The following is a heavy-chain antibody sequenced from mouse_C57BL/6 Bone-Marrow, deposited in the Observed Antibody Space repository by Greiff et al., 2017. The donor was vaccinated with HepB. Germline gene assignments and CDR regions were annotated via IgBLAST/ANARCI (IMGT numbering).Heavy chain of an antibody. CDR2: IYPRSGNN. V-gene: IGHV1-81*01. Sequence: QVQLQQSGAELARPGASVKLSCKASGYTFTSYGISWVKQRTGQGLEWIGEIYPRSGNNYYNEKFKGKATLTADKSSSTAYMELRSLTSEDSAVYFCAREKIYYDYDEGNLAYWGQGTLVTVSA. CDR1: GYTFTSYG. CDR3: AREKIYYDYDEGNLAY. J-gene: IGHJ3*01. D-gene: IGHD2-4*01.